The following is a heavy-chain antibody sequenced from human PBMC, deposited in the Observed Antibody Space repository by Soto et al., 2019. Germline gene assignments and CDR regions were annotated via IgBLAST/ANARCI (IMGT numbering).Heavy chain of an antibody. CDR2: INAGNGNT. Sequence: QVQLVQSGAEVKKPGASVKVSCKASGYTFTSYAMHWVRQAPGQRLEWMGWINAGNGNTKYSQKFQGRVTITRDTSASTAYMELSSLRSEDTAVYYCASGTASTIFGVVIMGGMDVWGQGTTVTVSS. J-gene: IGHJ6*02. CDR3: ASGTASTIFGVVIMGGMDV. V-gene: IGHV1-3*01. D-gene: IGHD3-3*01. CDR1: GYTFTSYA.